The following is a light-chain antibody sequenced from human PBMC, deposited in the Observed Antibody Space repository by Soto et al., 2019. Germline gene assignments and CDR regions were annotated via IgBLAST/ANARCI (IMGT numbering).Light chain of an antibody. Sequence: QSALTQPPSASGSPGQSVTISCTGTSSDVGAYHYVSWYQQHPGKAPTLIIYGVSQRPSGVPDRFSGSKSGNTASLTVSGLQADDEADYYCSSYAGTNNYVFGTGTKVTVL. J-gene: IGLJ1*01. CDR3: SSYAGTNNYV. V-gene: IGLV2-8*01. CDR2: GVS. CDR1: SSDVGAYHY.